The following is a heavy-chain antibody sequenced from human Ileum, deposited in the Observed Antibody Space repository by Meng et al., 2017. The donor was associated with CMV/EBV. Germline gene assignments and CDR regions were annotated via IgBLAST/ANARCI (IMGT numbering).Heavy chain of an antibody. J-gene: IGHJ6*02. CDR3: ARDNWNYDPPSYYYYGMDV. D-gene: IGHD1-7*01. Sequence: ASVKVSCKASGYTFTSYDINWVRQATGQGLEWMGWMNPNSGNTGYAQKFQGRVTITRNTSISTAYMELSSLRSEDTAVYYCARDNWNYDPPSYYYYGMDVWGQGTMVTVSS. CDR2: MNPNSGNT. CDR1: GYTFTSYD. V-gene: IGHV1-8*03.